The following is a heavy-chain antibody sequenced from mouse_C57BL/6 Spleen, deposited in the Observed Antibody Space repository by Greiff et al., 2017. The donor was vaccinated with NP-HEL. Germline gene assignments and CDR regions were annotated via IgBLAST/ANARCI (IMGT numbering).Heavy chain of an antibody. J-gene: IGHJ3*01. D-gene: IGHD1-1*01. Sequence: DVQLQESGGGLVQPKGSLKLSCAASGFTFNTYAMHWVRQAPGKGLEWVARIRSKSSNYATYYADSVKDRFTISRDDSQSMLYLQMNNLKTEDTAMYYCVREYYYGSSYGFAYWGQGTLVTVSA. CDR3: VREYYYGSSYGFAY. CDR1: GFTFNTYA. CDR2: IRSKSSNYAT. V-gene: IGHV10-3*01.